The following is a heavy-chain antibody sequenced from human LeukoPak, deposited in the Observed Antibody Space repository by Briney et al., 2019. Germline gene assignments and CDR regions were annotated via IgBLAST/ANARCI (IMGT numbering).Heavy chain of an antibody. D-gene: IGHD6-6*01. J-gene: IGHJ3*02. CDR1: GFTFSDYA. CDR3: ARVYSSSSGKNVFDM. V-gene: IGHV3-7*03. CDR2: IKQDGSET. Sequence: GGSLRLSCAASGFTFSDYAMHWVRQAPGKGLEWVANIKQDGSETDYVDSVKGRFTISRDNAKNSLCLQVNSLRAEDTAVYYCARVYSSSSGKNVFDMWGQGTMVIVSS.